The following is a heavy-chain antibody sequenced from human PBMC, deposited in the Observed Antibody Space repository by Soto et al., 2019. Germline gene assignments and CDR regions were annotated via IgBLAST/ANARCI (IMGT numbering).Heavy chain of an antibody. V-gene: IGHV4-59*01. D-gene: IGHD3-22*01. Sequence: SETLSLTCTVSGGSISSYYWSWIRQPPGKGLEWIGYIYFRGTTNYNPSLKSRVTMSADTSKNQYSLKLNSVTAADTAVYYCARMNYYDTSGYPFDFWGQGMMVTVSS. CDR1: GGSISSYY. CDR2: IYFRGTT. CDR3: ARMNYYDTSGYPFDF. J-gene: IGHJ4*02.